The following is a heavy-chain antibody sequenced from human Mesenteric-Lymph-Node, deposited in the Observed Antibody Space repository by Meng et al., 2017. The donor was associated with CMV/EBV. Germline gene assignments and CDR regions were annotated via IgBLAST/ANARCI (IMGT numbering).Heavy chain of an antibody. J-gene: IGHJ6*02. CDR2: IYHSGNT. D-gene: IGHD3-3*01. Sequence: GSLRLSCSVSGYSISGGYYWGWIRQPPGKGLEWIGNIYHSGNTYYNPSLKSRVTISLDTSKNQFSLKLSSVTAADTAVYYCAREGGSEAIFGGGSMDVWGQGTTVTV. CDR1: GYSISGGYY. CDR3: AREGGSEAIFGGGSMDV. V-gene: IGHV4-38-2*02.